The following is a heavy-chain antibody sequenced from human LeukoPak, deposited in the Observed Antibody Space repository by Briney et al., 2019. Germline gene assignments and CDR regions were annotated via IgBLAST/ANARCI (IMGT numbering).Heavy chain of an antibody. V-gene: IGHV1-18*01. CDR3: ARVVGATRGDNNFDY. Sequence: ASVKVSCKASGYTFTSYGISWVRQAPGQGLEWMGWISAYNGNTNYAQKLQGRVTMTTDTSTSTAYMELRSLRSDDTAVYYCARVVGATRGDNNFDYWGQGTLVTVSS. CDR1: GYTFTSYG. CDR2: ISAYNGNT. D-gene: IGHD1-26*01. J-gene: IGHJ4*02.